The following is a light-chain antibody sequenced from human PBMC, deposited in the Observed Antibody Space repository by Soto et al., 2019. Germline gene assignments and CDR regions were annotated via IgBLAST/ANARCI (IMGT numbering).Light chain of an antibody. V-gene: IGLV1-44*01. J-gene: IGLJ1*01. CDR1: SSNIGINT. Sequence: QSVLTQPPSASGTPGQRVTFSCSGSSSNIGINTVNWYQQLPGTAPQLLISDNHRRPSGVPDRFSGSKSGTSASLAISGLQSEDEATYFCAAWDVSLKGFVFGTGTTAT. CDR2: DNH. CDR3: AAWDVSLKGFV.